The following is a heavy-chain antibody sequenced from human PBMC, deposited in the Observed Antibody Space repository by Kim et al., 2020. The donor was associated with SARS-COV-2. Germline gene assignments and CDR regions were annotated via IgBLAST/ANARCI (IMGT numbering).Heavy chain of an antibody. CDR3: ARGVSIRAYGMDV. CDR1: GFTFSSYG. J-gene: IGHJ6*02. V-gene: IGHV3-33*05. Sequence: GGSLRLSCAASGFTFSSYGMHWVRQAPGKGLEWVAVISYDGSNKYYADSVKGRFTISRDNSKNTLYLQMNRLRAEDTAVYYCARGVSIRAYGMDVWGQGTTVTVSS. CDR2: ISYDGSNK. D-gene: IGHD2-2*02.